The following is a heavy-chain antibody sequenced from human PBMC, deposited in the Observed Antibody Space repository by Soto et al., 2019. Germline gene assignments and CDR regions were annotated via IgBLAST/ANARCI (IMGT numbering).Heavy chain of an antibody. CDR1: GGSISSGDYY. CDR3: ARRPGFGHAFDI. CDR2: MYDGGTT. D-gene: IGHD3-10*01. Sequence: SETLSLTCTVSGGSISSGDYYWNWIRQPPGKGLEWIGYMYDGGTTNYNPSLESRVTISVDTSKNQFSLKLSSVTAADTAVYYCARRPGFGHAFDIWGLGTRVTVSS. J-gene: IGHJ3*02. V-gene: IGHV4-61*08.